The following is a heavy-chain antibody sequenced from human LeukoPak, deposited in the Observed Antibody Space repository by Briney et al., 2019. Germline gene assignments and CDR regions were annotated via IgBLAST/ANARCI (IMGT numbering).Heavy chain of an antibody. CDR3: AKDRSSSTSCSNY. CDR1: GFNFSNYA. Sequence: GGSLRLSCAASGFNFSNYAMTWVRQAPGKGLEWVSGVTGSSSNAYYADSVKGRFTISRDNSKNMLYLEMNSLRVEDTAIYYCAKDRSSSTSCSNYWGRGTLVTVSS. CDR2: VTGSSSNA. D-gene: IGHD2-2*01. J-gene: IGHJ4*02. V-gene: IGHV3-23*01.